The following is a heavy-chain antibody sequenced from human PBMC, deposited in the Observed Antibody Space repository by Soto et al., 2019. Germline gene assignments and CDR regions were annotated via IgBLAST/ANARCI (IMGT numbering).Heavy chain of an antibody. CDR3: ARAGYCSGGSCWDFDY. CDR2: INAGNGNT. D-gene: IGHD2-15*01. Sequence: ASVKVSCKASGYTFTSYAMHWVRQAPGQRLEWMGWINAGNGNTKYSQKFQGRVTITRDTSASTAYMELSSLRSEDTAVYYCARAGYCSGGSCWDFDYWGQGTLVTVSS. J-gene: IGHJ4*02. V-gene: IGHV1-3*01. CDR1: GYTFTSYA.